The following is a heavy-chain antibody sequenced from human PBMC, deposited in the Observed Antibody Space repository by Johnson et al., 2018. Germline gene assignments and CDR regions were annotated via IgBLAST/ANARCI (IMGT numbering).Heavy chain of an antibody. D-gene: IGHD3-10*01. CDR3: ARDNYYGSAPGAFDI. CDR2: ISSSGSTI. J-gene: IGHJ3*02. V-gene: IGHV3-11*01. Sequence: QVQLVQSGGGLVKXGGSLRLSCAASGFTFSDYYMSWIRQAPGKGLAWVSYISSSGSTIYYADSVKGLFPIARDNAKNSLYLQMNSLRAEDTAGCYCARDNYYGSAPGAFDIWGQGTMVTVSS. CDR1: GFTFSDYY.